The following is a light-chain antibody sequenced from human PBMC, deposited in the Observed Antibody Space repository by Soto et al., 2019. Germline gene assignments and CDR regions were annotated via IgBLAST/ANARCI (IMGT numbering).Light chain of an antibody. Sequence: QSALTQPASVSGSPGQSITISCTGTSSDFGGYNCVSWYQQYPGKAPKLMIFGVSDRPSGVSNRFSGSKSGNTASLTISGLQAEDEADYYCSSYKTSSTVVVFGGGTKVTVL. J-gene: IGLJ2*01. CDR2: GVS. CDR1: SSDFGGYNC. V-gene: IGLV2-14*01. CDR3: SSYKTSSTVVV.